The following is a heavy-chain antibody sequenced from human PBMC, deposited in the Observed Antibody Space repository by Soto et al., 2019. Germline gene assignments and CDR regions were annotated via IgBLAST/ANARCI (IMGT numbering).Heavy chain of an antibody. CDR1: GYTFTSYD. D-gene: IGHD5-12*01. CDR3: ARGGHYSGYDSSLALMDV. CDR2: MNPNSGNT. J-gene: IGHJ6*03. Sequence: ASVQVSCKASGYTFTSYDTNWVRQATGQGLEWMGWMNPNSGNTGYAQKFQGRVTMTRNTSISTAYMELSSLRSEDTAVYYCARGGHYSGYDSSLALMDVWGKGTTVTVSS. V-gene: IGHV1-8*01.